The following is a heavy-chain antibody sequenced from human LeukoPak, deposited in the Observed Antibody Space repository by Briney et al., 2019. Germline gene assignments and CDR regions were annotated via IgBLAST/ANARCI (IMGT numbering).Heavy chain of an antibody. J-gene: IGHJ4*02. V-gene: IGHV4-59*01. D-gene: IGHD6-19*01. Sequence: SETLSLTCTVSGGSISGYYWSWIRQPPGKGLEWIGYIFYSGSTNYNPSLKSRVTISVDTSNNQFSLKLSSVTVADTAVYYCARGRSLAPRFDYWGQGTLVTVSS. CDR1: GGSISGYY. CDR2: IFYSGST. CDR3: ARGRSLAPRFDY.